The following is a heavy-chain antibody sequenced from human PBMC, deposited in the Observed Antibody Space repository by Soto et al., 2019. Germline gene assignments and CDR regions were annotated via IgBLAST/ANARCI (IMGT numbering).Heavy chain of an antibody. D-gene: IGHD2-15*01. J-gene: IGHJ6*03. CDR1: GYTFTSYY. V-gene: IGHV1-46*01. CDR3: ARDPGKGVVVVAATPDYYYYMDV. CDR2: INPSGGST. Sequence: ASVKVSCKASGYTFTSYYMHWVRQAPGQGLEWMGIINPSGGSTSYAQKFQGRVTMTRDTSTSTVYMELSSLRSEDTAVYYCARDPGKGVVVVAATPDYYYYMDVWGKGTTVTVSS.